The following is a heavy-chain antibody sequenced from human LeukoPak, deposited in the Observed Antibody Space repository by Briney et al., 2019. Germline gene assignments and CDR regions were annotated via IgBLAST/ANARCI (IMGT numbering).Heavy chain of an antibody. D-gene: IGHD1-20*01. Sequence: SVKVSCKASGGSFSRYAISWVRQAPGQGLEWMGGIIPIIGTANYAQKFQGRVTITADESTSTAYMELSSLRSEDTAVYYCATSITGTTGASWYYYYGMDVWGKGTTITVSS. V-gene: IGHV1-69*13. CDR1: GGSFSRYA. CDR3: ATSITGTTGASWYYYYGMDV. J-gene: IGHJ6*04. CDR2: IIPIIGTA.